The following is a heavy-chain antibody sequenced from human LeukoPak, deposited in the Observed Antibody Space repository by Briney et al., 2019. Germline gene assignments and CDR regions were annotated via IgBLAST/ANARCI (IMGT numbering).Heavy chain of an antibody. CDR1: GFTFSSYG. J-gene: IGHJ4*02. CDR2: ISYDGSNK. D-gene: IGHD6-19*01. V-gene: IGHV3-30*18. CDR3: AKKIAVAGTDNDY. Sequence: GGSLRLSCAASGFTFSSYGMPWVRQAPGKGLEWVAVISYDGSNKYYADSVKGRFTISRDNSKNTLYLQMNSLRAEDTAVYYCAKKIAVAGTDNDYWGQGTLVTVSS.